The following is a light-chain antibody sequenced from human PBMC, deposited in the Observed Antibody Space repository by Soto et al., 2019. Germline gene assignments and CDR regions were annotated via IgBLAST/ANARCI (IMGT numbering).Light chain of an antibody. CDR3: SSFAGNNNLV. V-gene: IGLV2-8*01. J-gene: IGLJ2*01. CDR1: SSDVGGYNY. CDR2: EVS. Sequence: LTQPPSASGSPGQSVTISCTGTSSDVGGYNYVSWYQQHPGKAPKLMISEVSKRPSGVPDRFSGSKSGNTASLTVSGLQAEDEADYYRSSFAGNNNLVFGGGTKLTVL.